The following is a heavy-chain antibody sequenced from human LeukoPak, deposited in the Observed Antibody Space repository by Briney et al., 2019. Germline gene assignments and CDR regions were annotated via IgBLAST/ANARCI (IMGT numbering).Heavy chain of an antibody. CDR1: GGSISFYN. J-gene: IGHJ4*02. CDR3: ARAGSGWYGGRLFEF. D-gene: IGHD6-13*01. V-gene: IGHV4-59*12. CDR2: ISESGST. Sequence: SETLPLNRTNNGGSISFYNWSWFRQSPGKELKGIGDISESGSTNYMPSLKSRVTISVDTSNQFSLKLSSVTAADTAVYYCARAGSGWYGGRLFEFWGPGALVAVSS.